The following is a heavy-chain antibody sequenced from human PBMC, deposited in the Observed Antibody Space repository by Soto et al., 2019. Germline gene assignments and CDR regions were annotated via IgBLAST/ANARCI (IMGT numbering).Heavy chain of an antibody. CDR3: ARGYCSSTSCQYYFDY. CDR1: GYTFTGYA. D-gene: IGHD2-2*01. CDR2: INGGNGDT. V-gene: IGHV1-3*01. J-gene: IGHJ4*02. Sequence: ASVKVSCKASGYTFTGYAIHWVRQAPGQRLECMGWINGGNGDTKYSQKFQGRVTITRDTSASTAYMELTSLGSEDTALYHCARGYCSSTSCQYYFDYWGQGTPVTVS.